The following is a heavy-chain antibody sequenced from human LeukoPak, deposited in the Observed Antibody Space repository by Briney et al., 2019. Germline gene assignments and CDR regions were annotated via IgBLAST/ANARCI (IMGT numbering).Heavy chain of an antibody. J-gene: IGHJ4*02. D-gene: IGHD2-21*01. Sequence: ASVKVSCKASVYTFTSYGISWVRQAPGHGLEWMGWISAYNGNTNYAPKLQGIVTMTTDTSTSTAYLELRSLRSDDTAVYYCARDRQCGYWGQGTLVTVSS. V-gene: IGHV1-18*01. CDR3: ARDRQCGY. CDR1: VYTFTSYG. CDR2: ISAYNGNT.